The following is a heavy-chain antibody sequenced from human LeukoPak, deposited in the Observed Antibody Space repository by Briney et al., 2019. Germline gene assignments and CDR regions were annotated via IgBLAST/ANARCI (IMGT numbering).Heavy chain of an antibody. CDR2: INHSGST. D-gene: IGHD1-26*01. Sequence: SETLSLTCAVYGGSFSGYYWSWIRQPPGKGLEWIGEINHSGSTNYNPSLESRVTISVDTSKNQFSLKLSSVTAADTAVYYCARGSSPYSGSYFHWGQGTLVTVSS. CDR3: ARGSSPYSGSYFH. CDR1: GGSFSGYY. J-gene: IGHJ4*02. V-gene: IGHV4-34*01.